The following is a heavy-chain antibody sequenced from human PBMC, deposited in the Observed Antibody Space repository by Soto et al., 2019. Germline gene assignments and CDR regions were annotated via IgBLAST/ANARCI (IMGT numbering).Heavy chain of an antibody. Sequence: QVQLVQSGAEMKKPGASVRVSCKAYGYTFINYDFSWVRHAPGKGLEWMGWISGHNGNTKYAQKFQGRVTVTTDTSTTTAYMELRSLRSDDTAVYYCARDTAVAFDYWGQGTLATVSS. J-gene: IGHJ4*02. CDR3: ARDTAVAFDY. V-gene: IGHV1-18*01. D-gene: IGHD2-15*01. CDR2: ISGHNGNT. CDR1: GYTFINYD.